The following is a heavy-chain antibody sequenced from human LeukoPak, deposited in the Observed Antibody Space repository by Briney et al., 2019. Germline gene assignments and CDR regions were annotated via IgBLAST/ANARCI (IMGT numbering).Heavy chain of an antibody. CDR1: GYTFTGYY. Sequence: ASVKVSCKASGYTFTGYYMHWVRQAPGQGLEWMGWINPNSSGTNYAQKFQGRVTMTRDTSISTAYMELSRLRSDDTAVYYCARSRITMVRGVIQFDYWGQGTLVTVSS. CDR2: INPNSSGT. CDR3: ARSRITMVRGVIQFDY. D-gene: IGHD3-10*01. J-gene: IGHJ4*02. V-gene: IGHV1-2*02.